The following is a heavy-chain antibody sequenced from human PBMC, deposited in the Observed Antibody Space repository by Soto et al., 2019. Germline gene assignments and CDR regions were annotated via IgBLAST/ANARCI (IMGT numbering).Heavy chain of an antibody. CDR3: ARGEAIGDDP. D-gene: IGHD3-10*01. CDR2: IKQDGSEK. CDR1: GVTFSSYA. J-gene: IGHJ5*02. V-gene: IGHV3-7*01. Sequence: GGSLRLSCVASGVTFSSYAMSWVRQAPGKGLEWVANIKQDGSEKYYVDSVKGRFTISRDNAKNSLYLQMNNLRVEDTAVYYCARGEAIGDDPWGHGTLVTVSS.